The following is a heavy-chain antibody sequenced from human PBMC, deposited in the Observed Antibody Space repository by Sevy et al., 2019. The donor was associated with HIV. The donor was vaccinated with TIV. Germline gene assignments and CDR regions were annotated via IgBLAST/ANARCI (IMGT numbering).Heavy chain of an antibody. CDR1: GFTFSDYY. D-gene: IGHD3-10*01. CDR2: ISSSSTYT. CDR3: AREIREFLSPTCFDS. V-gene: IGHV3-11*06. J-gene: IGHJ5*01. Sequence: GGSLRLSCAASGFTFSDYYMSWIRQAPGKGLEWIAYISSSSTYTNYTDSVKGRFTISRDNAKNSLHLQMNSLRAEDTAIYYCAREIREFLSPTCFDSWGQGTLVTVSS.